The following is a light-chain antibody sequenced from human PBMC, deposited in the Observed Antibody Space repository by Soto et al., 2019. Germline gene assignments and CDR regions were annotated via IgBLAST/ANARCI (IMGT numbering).Light chain of an antibody. J-gene: IGKJ5*01. CDR2: AAS. V-gene: IGKV1-16*02. CDR3: QQHFNGPIT. Sequence: DIQMTHSPSSLSATVGDRVTITCRASQGIRNYLAWFQQKPGKARKSLIYAASTLQSGVPSQFSGSRSGTDFTLTISSLQPEDFATYYCQQHFNGPITFGQGTRLEI. CDR1: QGIRNY.